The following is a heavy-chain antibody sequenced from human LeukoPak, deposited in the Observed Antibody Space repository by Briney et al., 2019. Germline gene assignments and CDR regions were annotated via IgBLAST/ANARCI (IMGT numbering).Heavy chain of an antibody. Sequence: PGGSLRLSCAASGFTFNIYSMNWARQAPGKGLEWVSYITGSSSTIHYADSVKGRFTISRDNAKNSLYPQMNSLRAEDTALYYCAKDASHIVVVTAQGGYYYGMDVWGQGTTVTVSS. CDR3: AKDASHIVVVTAQGGYYYGMDV. CDR2: ITGSSSTI. D-gene: IGHD2-21*02. J-gene: IGHJ6*02. V-gene: IGHV3-48*04. CDR1: GFTFNIYS.